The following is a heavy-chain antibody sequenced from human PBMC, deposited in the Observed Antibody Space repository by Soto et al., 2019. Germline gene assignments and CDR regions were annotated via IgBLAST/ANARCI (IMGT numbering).Heavy chain of an antibody. V-gene: IGHV1-8*01. CDR3: VRAPLDYYSADYFDN. Sequence: ASVKVSCKASGYTFTNNDINWVRQAAGQGIEWMGWMNPYSGNTGYARNFHGRVTMTRDNSITTAYMELSSLRSEDTAVYYCVRAPLDYYSADYFDNWGQGTLVTVSS. CDR1: GYTFTNND. J-gene: IGHJ4*02. D-gene: IGHD2-21*01. CDR2: MNPYSGNT.